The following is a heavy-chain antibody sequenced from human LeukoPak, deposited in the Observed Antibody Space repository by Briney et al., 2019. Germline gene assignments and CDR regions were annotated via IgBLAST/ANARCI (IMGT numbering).Heavy chain of an antibody. CDR3: ARTPFARGSGTIENNWFDP. D-gene: IGHD3-10*01. CDR1: GASISSGSNY. CDR2: IYSSGST. J-gene: IGHJ5*02. V-gene: IGHV4-39*07. Sequence: PSETLSLTCSVSGASISSGSNYWGWIRQPPGKTLEWIGSIYSSGSTYYNPSLKSRVTISVDTSKNQFSLKLSSVTAADTAVYYCARTPFARGSGTIENNWFDPWGQGTLVTVSS.